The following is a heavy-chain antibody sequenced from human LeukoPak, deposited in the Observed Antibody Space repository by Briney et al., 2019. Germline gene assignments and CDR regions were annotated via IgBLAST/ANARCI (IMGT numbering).Heavy chain of an antibody. CDR3: ARDDYGDPRGYFDY. D-gene: IGHD4-17*01. CDR1: GYSISSGYY. V-gene: IGHV4-38-2*02. CDR2: IYHSGGT. J-gene: IGHJ4*02. Sequence: PSETLSLTCTVSGYSISSGYYWGWIRQPPGKGLEWIGSIYHSGGTYYNPSLKSRVTISVDTSKNQFSLKLSSVTAADTAVYYCARDDYGDPRGYFDYWGQGTLVTVSS.